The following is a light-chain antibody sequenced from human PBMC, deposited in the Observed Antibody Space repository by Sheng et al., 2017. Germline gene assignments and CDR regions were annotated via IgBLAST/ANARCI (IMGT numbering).Light chain of an antibody. Sequence: EIVMTQSPLSLAVTPGEPASISCRSTQSLLRSDGFNYFNWYLQKPGQSPQLLIYLGSNRASGVPDRFSGSGSGTDFTLKINRVEAEDVGIYYCMQGLENPVTFGGGTKVEDQT. CDR1: QSLLRSDGFNY. V-gene: IGKV2-28*01. CDR2: LGS. J-gene: IGKJ4*01. CDR3: MQGLENPVT.